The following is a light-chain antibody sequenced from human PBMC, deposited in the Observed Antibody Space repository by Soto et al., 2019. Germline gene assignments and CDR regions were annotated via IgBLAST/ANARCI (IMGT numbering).Light chain of an antibody. J-gene: IGKJ2*01. CDR2: WAS. V-gene: IGKV4-1*01. CDR3: HQYYSTPHT. CDR1: QSVLYSSNNKDY. Sequence: DIVMTQSPDSLAVSLGERATINCKSSQSVLYSSNNKDYLAWYQQKPGQPPKLLIYWASTRESGVPDRFSGSGSGPDFSLTTSSLQAEDVAVYYCHQYYSTPHTFGQGTKLEIK.